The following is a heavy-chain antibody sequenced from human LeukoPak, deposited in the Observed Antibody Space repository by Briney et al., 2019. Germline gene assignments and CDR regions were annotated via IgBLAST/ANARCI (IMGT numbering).Heavy chain of an antibody. CDR2: ISYDGSNK. Sequence: HAGGSLRLSCAASGFTFSSYGMHWVRQAPGKGLEWVAVISYDGSNKYYADSVKGRFTISRDNSKNTLYLQMNSLRAEDTAIYYCAKDQSGWSGYATPGYWGQGTLVTVSS. D-gene: IGHD5-12*01. J-gene: IGHJ4*02. CDR3: AKDQSGWSGYATPGY. CDR1: GFTFSSYG. V-gene: IGHV3-30*18.